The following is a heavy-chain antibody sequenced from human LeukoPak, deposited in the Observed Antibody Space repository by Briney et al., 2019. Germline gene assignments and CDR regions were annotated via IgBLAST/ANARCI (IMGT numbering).Heavy chain of an antibody. V-gene: IGHV4-39*01. D-gene: IGHD1-1*01. CDR2: IYYSGNT. Sequence: PSETLSLTCSVSGDSTAATSYYWSRLRQPPGKRLEWIGSIYYSGNTNYDPSLRSRFTMSVDTSKNQFSLSLSSVTGAATAVYCCARHIRYTYNPNGYHPWGQGTLVTVSS. CDR1: GDSTAATSYY. J-gene: IGHJ5*02. CDR3: ARHIRYTYNPNGYHP.